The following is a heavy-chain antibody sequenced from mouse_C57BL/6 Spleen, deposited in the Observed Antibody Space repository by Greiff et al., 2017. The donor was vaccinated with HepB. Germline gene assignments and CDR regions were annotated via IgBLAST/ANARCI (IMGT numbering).Heavy chain of an antibody. CDR2: IDPENGDT. D-gene: IGHD2-5*01. V-gene: IGHV14-4*01. CDR1: GFNIKDDY. CDR3: TTGYSKFAY. Sequence: EVQLQQSGAELVRPGASVKLSCTASGFNIKDDYMHWVKRRPEQGLEWIGWIDPENGDTEYASKFQGKATITADTSSNTAYLQLSSLTFEDTAVYYCTTGYSKFAYWGQGTLVTVSA. J-gene: IGHJ3*01.